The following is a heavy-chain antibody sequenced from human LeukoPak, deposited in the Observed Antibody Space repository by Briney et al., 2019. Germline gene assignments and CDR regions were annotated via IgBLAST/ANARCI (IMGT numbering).Heavy chain of an antibody. CDR3: ARRGRDGYNY. CDR2: IYYSGST. V-gene: IGHV4-61*01. CDR1: GGSISSGSYY. Sequence: SETLSLTCTVSGGSISSGSYYWSWIRQPPGKGLEWIGYIYYSGSTNYNPSLKSRVTISVDTSKNQFSLKLSSVTAADTAVYYCARRGRDGYNYWGQGTLVTVSS. J-gene: IGHJ4*02. D-gene: IGHD5-24*01.